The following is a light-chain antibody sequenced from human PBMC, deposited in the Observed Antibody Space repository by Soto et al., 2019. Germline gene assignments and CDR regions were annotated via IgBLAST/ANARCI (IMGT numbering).Light chain of an antibody. CDR2: QDS. Sequence: SYELTQPPSVSVSPGQTASITCSGDELGDKYSCWYQQQPGRSPVLVIYQDSKRPSGIPERFSGSNSGNTATLTISGTQAMDEADYYCQAWDSSTYVFGTGTKLTVL. CDR1: ELGDKY. CDR3: QAWDSSTYV. V-gene: IGLV3-1*01. J-gene: IGLJ1*01.